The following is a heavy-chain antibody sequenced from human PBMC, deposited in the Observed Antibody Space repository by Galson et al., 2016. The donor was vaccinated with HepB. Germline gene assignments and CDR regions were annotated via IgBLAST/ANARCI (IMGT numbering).Heavy chain of an antibody. CDR1: GFTFSTYA. D-gene: IGHD4-23*01. CDR2: ISGSGGSP. V-gene: IGHV3-23*01. CDR3: AKALYGGLDD. Sequence: SLRLSCAVSGFTFSTYAMSWVRQVPGKGLEWVSGISGSGGSPYYADFVKGRCTISRDNSKSTLYLQMSSLRAEDTAVYYCAKALYGGLDDWGQGALVTVSS. J-gene: IGHJ4*02.